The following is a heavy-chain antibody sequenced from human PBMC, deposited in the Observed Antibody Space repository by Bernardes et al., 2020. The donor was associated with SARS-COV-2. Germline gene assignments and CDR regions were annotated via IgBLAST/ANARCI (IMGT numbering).Heavy chain of an antibody. Sequence: GGSLRLSRAASGFTFSSYSMNWVRQAPGKGLEWVSSISSSSSYIYYADSVKGRFTISRDNAKNSLYLQMNSLRAEDTAVYYCARAQIAVAGPSDFDYWGQGTLVTVSS. CDR2: ISSSSSYI. D-gene: IGHD6-19*01. CDR1: GFTFSSYS. J-gene: IGHJ4*02. V-gene: IGHV3-21*01. CDR3: ARAQIAVAGPSDFDY.